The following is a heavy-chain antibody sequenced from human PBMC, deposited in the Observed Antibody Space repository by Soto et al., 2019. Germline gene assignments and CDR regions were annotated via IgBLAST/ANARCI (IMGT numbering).Heavy chain of an antibody. V-gene: IGHV3-23*01. Sequence: GGSLRLSCASSGFTFSSCAMSCVRHSPGKGLEWVSAISYGGDTTWYADSVKGRFTISRDNSKTTVYLQINNLRAEDTAVYYCATIEHVSGGILQHLGQATLVRVSS. J-gene: IGHJ4*02. D-gene: IGHD3-10*01. CDR3: ATIEHVSGGILQH. CDR1: GFTFSSCA. CDR2: ISYGGDTT.